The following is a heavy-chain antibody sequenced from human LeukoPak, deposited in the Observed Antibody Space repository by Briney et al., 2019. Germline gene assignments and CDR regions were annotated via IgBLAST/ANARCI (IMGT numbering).Heavy chain of an antibody. D-gene: IGHD2-2*02. J-gene: IGHJ2*01. CDR3: VRGVPAAIPMNWYFDL. V-gene: IGHV1-46*01. Sequence: ASVKVSCKASGYTFTSYYMHWVRQAPGQGLEWMGIINPSGGSTSYAQKFQGRVTITTDESTSTAYMELSSLRSEDTAVYYCVRGVPAAIPMNWYFDLWGRGTLVTVSS. CDR1: GYTFTSYY. CDR2: INPSGGST.